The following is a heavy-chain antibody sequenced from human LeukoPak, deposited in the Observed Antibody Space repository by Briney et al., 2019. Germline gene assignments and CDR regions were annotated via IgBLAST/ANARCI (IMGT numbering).Heavy chain of an antibody. CDR2: MSNSGDSR. Sequence: GESLRLSCAASGFTFSSYAMNWVRQAPGKGLEWVSGMSNSGDSRHYADSVKGRFTISRDNSKNTLYLQMNSLRAEDTAVYYCARVGWYFDLWGRGTLVTVSS. V-gene: IGHV3-23*01. J-gene: IGHJ2*01. CDR3: ARVGWYFDL. CDR1: GFTFSSYA.